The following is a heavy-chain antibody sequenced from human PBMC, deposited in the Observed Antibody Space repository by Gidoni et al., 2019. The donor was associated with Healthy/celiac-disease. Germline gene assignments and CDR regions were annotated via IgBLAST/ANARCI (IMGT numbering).Heavy chain of an antibody. Sequence: QVQLQQWGAGLLTPSETLSLTCAVYGWSFSGYYWSWIRQPPGKGLEWIGEINHSGSTNYNPSLKSRVTISVDTSKNQFSLKLSSVTAADTAVYYCARGLGYCSGGSCYSSAFDIWGQGTMVTVSS. CDR3: ARGLGYCSGGSCYSSAFDI. V-gene: IGHV4-34*01. CDR1: GWSFSGYY. J-gene: IGHJ3*02. CDR2: INHSGST. D-gene: IGHD2-15*01.